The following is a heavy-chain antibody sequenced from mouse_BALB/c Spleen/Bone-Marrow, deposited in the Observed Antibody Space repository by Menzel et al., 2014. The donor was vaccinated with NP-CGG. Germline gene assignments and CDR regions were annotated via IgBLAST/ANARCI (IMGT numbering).Heavy chain of an antibody. CDR2: IDPANGNT. CDR1: GFNIKDTY. V-gene: IGHV14-3*02. CDR3: ARLYGNYLFYVMDY. Sequence: VQIQQAGAELVKPGASVKLSCTASGFNIKDTYMRWVKQRPEQGLEWIGRIDPANGNTKYDPKFQGKATITADTSSNTAYLQLSSLTSEDTAVYYCARLYGNYLFYVMDYWGQCTPVPVSS. J-gene: IGHJ4*01. D-gene: IGHD2-1*01.